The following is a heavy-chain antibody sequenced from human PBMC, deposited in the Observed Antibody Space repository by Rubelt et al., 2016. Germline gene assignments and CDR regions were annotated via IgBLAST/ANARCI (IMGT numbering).Heavy chain of an antibody. CDR3: ARAQRIRLLMVYAPTFDY. Sequence: QVQLVQSGAEVKKPGASVKVSCKASGYTFTSYAMHWVRQAPGQRLEWMGWINAGNGTTKYSQKFQGRVTITRDTSARTAYMELSSLRSEDTAVYYCARAQRIRLLMVYAPTFDYWGQGTLVTVSS. D-gene: IGHD2-8*01. CDR2: INAGNGTT. V-gene: IGHV1-3*01. CDR1: GYTFTSYA. J-gene: IGHJ4*02.